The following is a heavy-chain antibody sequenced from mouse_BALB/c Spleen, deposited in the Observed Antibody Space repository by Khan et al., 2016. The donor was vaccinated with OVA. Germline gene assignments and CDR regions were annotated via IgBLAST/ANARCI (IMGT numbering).Heavy chain of an antibody. CDR1: GDSITSGY. J-gene: IGHJ2*01. CDR2: ISSSDST. CDR3: ARGNYRYDGYVDY. Sequence: EVQLQESGPSLVKPSQTLSLTCSVTGDSITSGYWNWIRKFPGNKLEYMGYISSSDSTFYNPSLKSRISIPRDTSTHQYYLQVNSVATEDTATYYGARGNYRYDGYVDYGGQGTTLTVSA. D-gene: IGHD2-14*01. V-gene: IGHV3-8*02.